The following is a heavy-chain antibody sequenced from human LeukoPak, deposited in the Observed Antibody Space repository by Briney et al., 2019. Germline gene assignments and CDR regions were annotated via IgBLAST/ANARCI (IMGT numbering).Heavy chain of an antibody. J-gene: IGHJ6*02. CDR1: GFTFSSYG. Sequence: PGRSLRLSCAASGFTFSSYGMHWVRQAPGKGLEWVAVIWYDGSNKYYADSVKGRFTISRDNSKNTLYLQMNSLRAEDTAVYYCARDGCSSTSCYVYYYYGMDVWGQGTTVTVSS. D-gene: IGHD2-2*01. CDR2: IWYDGSNK. V-gene: IGHV3-33*01. CDR3: ARDGCSSTSCYVYYYYGMDV.